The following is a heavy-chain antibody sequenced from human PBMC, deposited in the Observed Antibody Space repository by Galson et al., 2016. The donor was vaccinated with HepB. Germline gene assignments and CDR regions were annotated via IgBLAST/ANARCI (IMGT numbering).Heavy chain of an antibody. J-gene: IGHJ4*02. Sequence: SLRLSCAASGFTFSDHYMDWVRQAPGKGLEWVARTRNKPHRYSTAYAASVKGRFTISRDDSKNSIYLQMNSLKIEDTAVYYCARGAYCNTNFCPGPFDYRGQGTRVTVSS. D-gene: IGHD2/OR15-2a*01. CDR1: GFTFSDHY. CDR3: ARGAYCNTNFCPGPFDY. V-gene: IGHV3-72*01. CDR2: TRNKPHRYST.